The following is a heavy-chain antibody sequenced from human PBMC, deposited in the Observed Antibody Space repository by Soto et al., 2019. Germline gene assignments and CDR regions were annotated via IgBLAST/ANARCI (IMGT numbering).Heavy chain of an antibody. CDR1: GFTFSSYW. V-gene: IGHV3-7*03. CDR3: ARGDYDFWSGYYNYYYYGMDV. Sequence: PGGSLRLSCAASGFTFSSYWMSWVRQAPGKGLEWVANIKQDGSEKYYVDSVKGRFTISRDNAKNSLYLQMNSLRAEDTAVYYCARGDYDFWSGYYNYYYYGMDVWGQGTTVTVSS. D-gene: IGHD3-3*01. CDR2: IKQDGSEK. J-gene: IGHJ6*02.